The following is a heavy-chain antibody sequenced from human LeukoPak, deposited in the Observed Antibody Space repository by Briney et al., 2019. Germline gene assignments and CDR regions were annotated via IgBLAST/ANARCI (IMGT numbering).Heavy chain of an antibody. CDR2: ISSSSSYI. CDR1: GFTFSSYS. V-gene: IGHV3-21*01. J-gene: IGHJ4*02. D-gene: IGHD2-15*01. Sequence: GGSLRLSCAASGFTFSSYSMNRVRQAPGKGLEWVSSISSSSSYIYYADSVKGRFTISRDNAKNSLYLQMNSLRAEDTAVYYWARGGGYCSGGSCYGSNYWGQGTLVTVSS. CDR3: ARGGGYCSGGSCYGSNY.